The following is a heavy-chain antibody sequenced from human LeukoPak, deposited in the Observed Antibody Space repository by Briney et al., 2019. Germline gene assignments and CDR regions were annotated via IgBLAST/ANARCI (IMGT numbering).Heavy chain of an antibody. CDR1: GYTFTSYD. Sequence: ASVKVSCTASGYTFTSYDINWVRQATGQGLEWMGWMNPNSGNTGYAPKFQGTVTVTRDTSVNTAYMELSSLTSEDTAMYYCARGYSSGLTDYWGQGTLVTVSS. V-gene: IGHV1-8*01. CDR2: MNPNSGNT. J-gene: IGHJ4*02. CDR3: ARGYSSGLTDY. D-gene: IGHD6-19*01.